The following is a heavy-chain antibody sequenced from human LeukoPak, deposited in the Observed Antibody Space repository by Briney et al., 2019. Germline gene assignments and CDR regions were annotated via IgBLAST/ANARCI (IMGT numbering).Heavy chain of an antibody. V-gene: IGHV3-23*01. CDR2: ISGSGTIA. Sequence: GGSLRLSCAASGFTFSSYDMSWVRQAPGKGLEWVSGISGSGTIAYYADSVKGRFTVSRDNSKNTLYLQMNSLSAEDTALYYCAKNGSGTSRAFDVWGQGTMVTVSS. D-gene: IGHD3-10*01. J-gene: IGHJ3*01. CDR1: GFTFSSYD. CDR3: AKNGSGTSRAFDV.